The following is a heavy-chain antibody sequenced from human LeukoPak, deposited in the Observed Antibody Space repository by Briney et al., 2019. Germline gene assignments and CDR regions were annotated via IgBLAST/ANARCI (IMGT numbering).Heavy chain of an antibody. CDR1: GGTFSSYA. J-gene: IGHJ5*02. D-gene: IGHD3-3*01. Sequence: SVKVSCKASGGTFSSYAISWVRQAPGQGLEWMGGIIPIFGTANYAQRFQGRVTITADESTSTAYMELSSLRSEDTAVYYCARYDFWSGFGWFDPWGQGTLVTVSS. V-gene: IGHV1-69*01. CDR2: IIPIFGTA. CDR3: ARYDFWSGFGWFDP.